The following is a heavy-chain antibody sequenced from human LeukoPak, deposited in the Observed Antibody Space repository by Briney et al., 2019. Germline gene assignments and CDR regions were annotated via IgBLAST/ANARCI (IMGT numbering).Heavy chain of an antibody. Sequence: SVKVSCKGSEGTFGNYGISWVRQAPRQGLEWMGGIIPNLDAANYAQNFQGRVTISADESTSTVYMELGNLRSEDTAVYYCAKDGINLLFGAPGWFGPWGQGTLIIVSS. V-gene: IGHV1-69*13. J-gene: IGHJ5*02. D-gene: IGHD3-16*01. CDR3: AKDGINLLFGAPGWFGP. CDR1: EGTFGNYG. CDR2: IIPNLDAA.